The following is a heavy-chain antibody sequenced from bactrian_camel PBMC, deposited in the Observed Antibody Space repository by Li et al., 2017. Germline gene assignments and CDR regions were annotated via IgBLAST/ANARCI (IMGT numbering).Heavy chain of an antibody. CDR3: ARGERHGVGRMYR. CDR2: INVDSQTTT. J-gene: IGHJ4*01. V-gene: IGHV3S63*01. Sequence: HVQLVESGGGSVQTGGSLTVSCKASGFRYNSYAMAWFRQAPRKEREGVACINVDSQTTTFYADSVKGRFTISRDNAKNTVDLQMISLIAEDTAIYFCARGERHGVGRMYRWGQGTQVTVS. CDR1: GFRYNSYA. D-gene: IGHD1*01.